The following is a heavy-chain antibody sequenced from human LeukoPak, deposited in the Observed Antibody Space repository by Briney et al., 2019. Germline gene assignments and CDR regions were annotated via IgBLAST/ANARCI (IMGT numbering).Heavy chain of an antibody. CDR3: AREDYDILTGYYYYYYGMDV. CDR2: IIPIFGTA. CDR1: GYTFIDYY. D-gene: IGHD3-9*01. V-gene: IGHV1-69*13. Sequence: SVKVSCKASGYTFIDYYMHWVRQAPGQGLEWMGGIIPIFGTANYAQKFQGRVTITADESTSTAYMELSSLRSEDTAVYYCAREDYDILTGYYYYYYGMDVWGQGTTVTVSS. J-gene: IGHJ6*02.